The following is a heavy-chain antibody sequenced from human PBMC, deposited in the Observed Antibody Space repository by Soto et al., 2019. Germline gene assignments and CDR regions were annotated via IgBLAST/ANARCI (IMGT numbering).Heavy chain of an antibody. D-gene: IGHD6-19*01. CDR2: INPNSGGT. Sequence: ASVKVSCKASGYTFSGFYMHWVRQAPGQGLEWMGWINPNSGGTKSAEKFQGRVTMTRDTSISTAYMELSRLTSDDTAVYYCASAAVTGTAGLDFWGQGTQVTSPQ. J-gene: IGHJ4*02. V-gene: IGHV1-2*02. CDR1: GYTFSGFY. CDR3: ASAAVTGTAGLDF.